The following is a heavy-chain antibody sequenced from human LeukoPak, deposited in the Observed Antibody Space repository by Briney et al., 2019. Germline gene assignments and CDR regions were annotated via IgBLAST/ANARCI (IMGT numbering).Heavy chain of an antibody. J-gene: IGHJ6*03. V-gene: IGHV3-38-3*01. Sequence: GGSLRLSCAASGFTVSSNEMSWVRQAPGKGLEWVSSISGGSTYCANTRKGRFTISRDNSKKTLHLQMNRLRAEETAVYYWSASAPTIDV. D-gene: IGHD3-3*01. CDR2: ISGGST. CDR3: SASAPTIDV. CDR1: GFTVSSNE.